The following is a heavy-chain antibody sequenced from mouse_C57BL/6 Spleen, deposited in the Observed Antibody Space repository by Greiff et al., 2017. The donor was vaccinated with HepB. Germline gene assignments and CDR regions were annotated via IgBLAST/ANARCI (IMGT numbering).Heavy chain of an antibody. CDR3: ARGHDGSSSIAY. CDR2: ILPGSGST. V-gene: IGHV1-9*01. J-gene: IGHJ3*01. Sequence: QVQLQQSGAELMKPGASVKLSCKATGYTFTGYWIEWVKQRPGHGLEWIGEILPGSGSTNYNEKFKGKATFTADTSSNTAYMQLSSLTAEDSALYYCARGHDGSSSIAYWGQGTLVTVSA. D-gene: IGHD1-1*01. CDR1: GYTFTGYW.